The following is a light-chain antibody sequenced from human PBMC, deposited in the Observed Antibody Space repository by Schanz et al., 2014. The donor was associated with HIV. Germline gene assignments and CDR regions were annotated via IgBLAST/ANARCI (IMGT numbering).Light chain of an antibody. CDR2: STN. CDR1: SGSVSTTSH. V-gene: IGLV8-61*01. Sequence: QAVVTQEPSFSVSPGGTVTLTCGLTSGSVSTTSHPTWLQQTPGPAPRTLIYSTNTRSSGVPDRFSGSIDSSSNSASLTISGLRTEDEADYFCQSYDKDSPAVFGGGTKLTVL. J-gene: IGLJ3*02. CDR3: QSYDKDSPAV.